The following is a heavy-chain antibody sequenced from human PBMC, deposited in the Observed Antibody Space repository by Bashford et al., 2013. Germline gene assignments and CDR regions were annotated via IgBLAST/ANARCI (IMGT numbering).Heavy chain of an antibody. V-gene: IGHV4-31*03. CDR2: IYYSGST. CDR3: ARGPPGYGSGSYPSLGNWFDP. CDR1: GGVHQQWWLL. D-gene: IGHD3-10*01. Sequence: SSETLPSPAPVSGGVHQQWWLLLELDPPAPQGRGLEWIGYIYYSGSTYYNPSLKSRVTISVDTSKNQFSLKLSSVTAADTAVYYCARGPPGYGSGSYPSLGNWFDPWGQGTLVTVSS. J-gene: IGHJ5*02.